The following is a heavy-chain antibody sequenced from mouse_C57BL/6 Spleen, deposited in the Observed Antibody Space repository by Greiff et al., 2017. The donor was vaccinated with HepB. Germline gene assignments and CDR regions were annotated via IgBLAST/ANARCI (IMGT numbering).Heavy chain of an antibody. CDR3: APIYYDYDRDAMDY. Sequence: EVQLQQSGPELVKPGASVKISCKASGYTFTDYYMNWVKQSHGKSLEWIGDINPNNGGTSYNQKFKGKATLTVDKSSSTAYMELRSLTSEDSAVYYCAPIYYDYDRDAMDYWGQGTSVTVSS. CDR1: GYTFTDYY. J-gene: IGHJ4*01. V-gene: IGHV1-26*01. CDR2: INPNNGGT. D-gene: IGHD2-4*01.